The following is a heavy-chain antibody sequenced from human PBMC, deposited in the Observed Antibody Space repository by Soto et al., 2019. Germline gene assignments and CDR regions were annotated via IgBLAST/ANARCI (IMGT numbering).Heavy chain of an antibody. D-gene: IGHD4-17*01. CDR1: GFTFSSYD. CDR3: ARGGSYGDYFDY. CDR2: IGTAGDT. V-gene: IGHV3-13*04. Sequence: EVQLVESGGGLVQPGGSLRLSCAASGFTFSSYDMHWVRQATGKGLEWVSAIGTAGDTYYPGSVKGRFTISRENAKNSLYLQMNSLRAGDTAVYYCARGGSYGDYFDYWGQGTLVTVSS. J-gene: IGHJ4*02.